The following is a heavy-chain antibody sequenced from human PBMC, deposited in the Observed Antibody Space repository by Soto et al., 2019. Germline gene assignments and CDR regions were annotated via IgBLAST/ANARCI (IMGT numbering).Heavy chain of an antibody. J-gene: IGHJ3*02. Sequence: QLHLVQSGAVVKKPGASVTVSCSASGYPVTAYYMHWVRQAPGRGLEWMGGINPATGAAKYTQTFPGRVTMTRDTSPSTVFMEPSGLTSGDPAVFYWARGGGVGVAGSAAFDMWGQGTLVTVSS. V-gene: IGHV1-2*02. CDR2: INPATGAA. CDR1: GYPVTAYY. D-gene: IGHD3-3*01. CDR3: ARGGGVGVAGSAAFDM.